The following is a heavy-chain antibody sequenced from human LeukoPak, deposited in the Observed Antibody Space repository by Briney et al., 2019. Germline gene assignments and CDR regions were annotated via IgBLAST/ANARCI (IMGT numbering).Heavy chain of an antibody. D-gene: IGHD2-8*01. Sequence: VGSLRLSCAASGFTFSGSGLHWVRQAPGRGLEWVAFISYDGNTKYYADSVRGRFTVSRDDSKNTLYLQMNSLTPEDTAVYYCTKDLSTKWSIESWGQGTLVTVSS. CDR2: ISYDGNTK. V-gene: IGHV3-30*18. CDR1: GFTFSGSG. CDR3: TKDLSTKWSIES. J-gene: IGHJ4*02.